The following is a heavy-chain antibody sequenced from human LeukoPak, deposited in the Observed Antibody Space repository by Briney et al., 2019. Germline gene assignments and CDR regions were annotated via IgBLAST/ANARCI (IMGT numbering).Heavy chain of an antibody. CDR1: GFAFNSYA. Sequence: GGSLRLSCTASGFAFNSYAMNWVRQAPGKGLEWVSTIRGSGGSTYTAASVTGRLTSTRDNSKNPVDLQMDSLRADDTAVYYCAKAGSGWYAPYWGQGPLVTVS. D-gene: IGHD6-19*01. V-gene: IGHV3-23*01. CDR2: IRGSGGST. CDR3: AKAGSGWYAPY. J-gene: IGHJ4*02.